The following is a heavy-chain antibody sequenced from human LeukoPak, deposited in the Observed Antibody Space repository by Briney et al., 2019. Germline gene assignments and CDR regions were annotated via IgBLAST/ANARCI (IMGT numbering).Heavy chain of an antibody. CDR2: IYSSGST. D-gene: IGHD6-13*01. J-gene: IGHJ6*03. Sequence: SETLSLTCAVSGASISGSGYYWGWIRQPPGKGLEWIGNIYSSGSTYYNASLQSRVTISIDTSKNQFSLKLSSVTAADTAVYYCARAPTRYSFYYYYMDVWGKGTTVTISS. CDR1: GASISGSGYY. CDR3: ARAPTRYSFYYYYMDV. V-gene: IGHV4-39*07.